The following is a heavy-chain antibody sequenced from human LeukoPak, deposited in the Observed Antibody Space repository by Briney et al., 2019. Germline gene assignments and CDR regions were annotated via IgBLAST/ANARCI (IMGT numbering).Heavy chain of an antibody. CDR1: GGSFSGYS. Sequence: SETLSLTCAVYGGSFSGYSWSWIRQPPGKGLEWIGEINHSGSTNYNPSLKSRVTMSVDTSKNQFSLKLSSVTAADTAVYYCAREGRRQRGLGSDYWGQGTLVTVSS. CDR3: AREGRRQRGLGSDY. D-gene: IGHD6-19*01. CDR2: INHSGST. J-gene: IGHJ4*02. V-gene: IGHV4-34*01.